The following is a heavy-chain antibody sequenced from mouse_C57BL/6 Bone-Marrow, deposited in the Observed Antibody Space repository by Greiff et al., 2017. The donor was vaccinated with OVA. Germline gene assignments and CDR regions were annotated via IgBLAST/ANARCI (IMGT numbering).Heavy chain of an antibody. CDR1: GYTFTSYW. CDR2: IHPNSGST. J-gene: IGHJ1*03. V-gene: IGHV1-64*01. Sequence: QVQLQQPGAELVKPGASVKLSCKASGYTFTSYWMHWVKQRPGQGLEWIGMIHPNSGSTNYNEKFKSKATLTVDKSSSTAYMQLSSLTSEDSAVYYCARRDDYVDFDGWGTGTTVTVSS. D-gene: IGHD2-4*01. CDR3: ARRDDYVDFDG.